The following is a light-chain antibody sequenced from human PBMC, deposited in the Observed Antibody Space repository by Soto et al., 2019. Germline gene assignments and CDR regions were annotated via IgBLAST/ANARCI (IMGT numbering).Light chain of an antibody. J-gene: IGLJ1*01. CDR2: DVA. CDR1: SSDVGGSNF. CDR3: SSYTSSSTPYV. V-gene: IGLV2-14*03. Sequence: QSVLTQPASVSDSPGQSITISCTGTSSDVGGSNFVSWYQQHPGKPPKLIIYDVANRPSGVSNRFSGSKSGSTASLIISGLQAEDEADYYCSSYTSSSTPYVFGTGTKVTVL.